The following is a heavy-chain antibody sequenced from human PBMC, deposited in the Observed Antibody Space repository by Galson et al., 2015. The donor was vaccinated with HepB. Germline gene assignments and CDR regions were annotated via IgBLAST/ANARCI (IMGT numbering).Heavy chain of an antibody. J-gene: IGHJ4*02. V-gene: IGHV3-30*18. Sequence: SLRLSCAASGFTFSSHVMYWVRQAPGKGLEWVAFISNDGSDESYADSVKGRFTVSRDNSENTLYLQMNSLRAEDTAVYYCVKDRSSTWSFDYWGQGTLVTVSS. D-gene: IGHD6-13*01. CDR2: ISNDGSDE. CDR3: VKDRSSTWSFDY. CDR1: GFTFSSHV.